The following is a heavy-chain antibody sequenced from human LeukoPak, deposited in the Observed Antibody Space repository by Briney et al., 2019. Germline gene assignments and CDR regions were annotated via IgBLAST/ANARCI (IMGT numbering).Heavy chain of an antibody. V-gene: IGHV3-48*03. CDR3: ARGRWSFDY. CDR2: ISSSGSTI. J-gene: IGHJ4*02. CDR1: GFTFSSYE. Sequence: GGSLRLSCAASGFTFSSYEMNWVRQAPGKGLEWVSYISSSGSTIYYADSVKDRFTISRDNAKNSLYLQMNSLRAEDTAVYYCARGRWSFDYWGQGTLVTVSS. D-gene: IGHD5-24*01.